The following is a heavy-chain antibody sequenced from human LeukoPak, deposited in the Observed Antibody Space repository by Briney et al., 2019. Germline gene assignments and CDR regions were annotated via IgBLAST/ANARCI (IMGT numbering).Heavy chain of an antibody. CDR1: GGPISSGGYY. J-gene: IGHJ4*02. V-gene: IGHV4-30-4*01. D-gene: IGHD4-17*01. Sequence: SQTLSLACTVSGGPISSGGYYWSWIRQPPGKGLEWIGYIYYSGSTYYNPSLKSRVTISVDTSKNQFSLKLSSVTAADTAVYYCARETPYGDYTYYFDYWGQGTLVTVTS. CDR3: ARETPYGDYTYYFDY. CDR2: IYYSGST.